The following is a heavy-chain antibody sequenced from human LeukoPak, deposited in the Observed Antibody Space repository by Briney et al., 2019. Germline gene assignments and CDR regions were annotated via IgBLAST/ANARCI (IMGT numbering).Heavy chain of an antibody. V-gene: IGHV3-48*01. D-gene: IGHD2-2*01. CDR1: GFTFSSYS. CDR3: ASESTSWTPVDY. J-gene: IGHJ4*02. Sequence: GGSLRLSCAASGFTFSSYSMNWVRQAPGKGLEWVSYISSSSTIYYADSVKGRFTISRDNAKNSLYLQMNSLRAEDTAVYYCASESTSWTPVDYWGQGTLVTVSS. CDR2: ISSSSTI.